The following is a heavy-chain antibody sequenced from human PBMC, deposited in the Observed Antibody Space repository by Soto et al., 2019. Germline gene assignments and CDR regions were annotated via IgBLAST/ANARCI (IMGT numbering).Heavy chain of an antibody. CDR1: GFTFSSYG. CDR3: ARRDPRARSVDY. Sequence: GGSLRLSCAASGFTFSSYGMHWVRQAPGKGLEWVAVISYDGSNKYYADSVKGRFTISRDNSKNTLYLQMNSLRAEDTAVYYCARRDPRARSVDYWGQGTLVTVSS. J-gene: IGHJ4*02. V-gene: IGHV3-30*03. D-gene: IGHD6-6*01. CDR2: ISYDGSNK.